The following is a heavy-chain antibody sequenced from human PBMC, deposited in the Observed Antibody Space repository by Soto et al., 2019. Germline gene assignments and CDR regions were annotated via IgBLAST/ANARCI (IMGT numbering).Heavy chain of an antibody. CDR2: ISSSSSYI. D-gene: IGHD3-10*01. J-gene: IGHJ4*02. V-gene: IGHV3-21*01. Sequence: EVQLVESGGGLGKPGGSLRLSCAGSGFTFSSHGMNWVRQAPGKGLEWVSSISSSSSYIYYADSVKGRFTISRDNAKNSLFLQMNSLRAEDTAVYYCARVRWGHFYGSGSYDYWGQGTLVTVSS. CDR1: GFTFSSHG. CDR3: ARVRWGHFYGSGSYDY.